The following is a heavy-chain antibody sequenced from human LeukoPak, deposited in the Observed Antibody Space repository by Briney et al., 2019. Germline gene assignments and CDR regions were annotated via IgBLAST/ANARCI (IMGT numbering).Heavy chain of an antibody. Sequence: GGSLRLSCAASGFTFSSYSMNWVRQAPGKGLEWVSSISRSSSYIFYADSVKGRFTVSRDNAKSSLYLQMNSLRAEDTAVYYCARDRGMSTIFSVPFDYWGQGTLVTVSS. CDR2: ISRSSSYI. V-gene: IGHV3-21*01. D-gene: IGHD5-24*01. CDR1: GFTFSSYS. J-gene: IGHJ4*02. CDR3: ARDRGMSTIFSVPFDY.